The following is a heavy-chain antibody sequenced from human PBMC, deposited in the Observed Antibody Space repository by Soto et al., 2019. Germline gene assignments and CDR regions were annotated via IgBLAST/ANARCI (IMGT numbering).Heavy chain of an antibody. J-gene: IGHJ4*02. CDR3: VRGSYYYIY. V-gene: IGHV3-7*04. CDR2: IKQDGSEK. D-gene: IGHD3-10*01. CDR1: GFTFSSYW. Sequence: PGGSLRLSCAASGFTFSSYWMSWVRQAPGKGLEWVANIKQDGSEKNYVDSVKGRLTISRDNAKNSLYLQMNILRAEDTAVYYCVRGSYYYIYWGQGALVTVS.